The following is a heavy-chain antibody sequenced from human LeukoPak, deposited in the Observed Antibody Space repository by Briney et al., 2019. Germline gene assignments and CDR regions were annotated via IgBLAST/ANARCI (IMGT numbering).Heavy chain of an antibody. D-gene: IGHD6-19*01. Sequence: KFQGRVTITRDTSASTAYMELSSLRSEDTGVYYCARSAVAHSRGFDYWGQGTLVTVSS. J-gene: IGHJ4*02. V-gene: IGHV1-3*01. CDR3: ARSAVAHSRGFDY.